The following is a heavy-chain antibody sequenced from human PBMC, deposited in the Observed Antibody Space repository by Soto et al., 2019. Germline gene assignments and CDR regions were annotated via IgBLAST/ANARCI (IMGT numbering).Heavy chain of an antibody. V-gene: IGHV3-11*01. D-gene: IGHD6-13*01. CDR3: ARDRTHPLAAAGRGWFDP. J-gene: IGHJ5*02. CDR2: ISHTDTAK. CDR1: GFTFSDYY. Sequence: GGSLRLSCAASGFTFSDYYMSWIRQAPGKGLEWVSYISHTDTAKYYADSVKGRFTISRDNAKNSLYLQMDSLRAEDTAVYYCARDRTHPLAAAGRGWFDPWGQGTLVSVSS.